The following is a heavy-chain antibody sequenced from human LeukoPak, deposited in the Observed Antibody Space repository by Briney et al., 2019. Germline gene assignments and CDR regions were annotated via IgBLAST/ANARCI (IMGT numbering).Heavy chain of an antibody. D-gene: IGHD4-17*01. V-gene: IGHV1-8*01. Sequence: ASVKVSCKASGYTFTSYDIDWVRQATGQGLEWMGWMNPNSGNTGFAQKFQGRVTMTRTTSISTAYMELSSLRSEDTAVYYCARNDYGGHDAFDIWGQGTMVTVSS. CDR3: ARNDYGGHDAFDI. J-gene: IGHJ3*02. CDR1: GYTFTSYD. CDR2: MNPNSGNT.